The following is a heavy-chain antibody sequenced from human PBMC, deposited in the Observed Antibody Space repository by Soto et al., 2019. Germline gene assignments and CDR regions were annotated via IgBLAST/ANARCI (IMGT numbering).Heavy chain of an antibody. CDR1: VLRVSSFV. CDR2: IGTAGDT. Sequence: QPGSSAAFYREAWVLRVSSFVMYGLRKTTGKGLEWVSTIGTAGDTYYAVSVKGRFTISRDNAKNSLSLQMNSLRAGDTAVYFCARGQEVGAHFFDSWGQRTQVPVSS. J-gene: IGHJ4*02. CDR3: ARGQEVGAHFFDS. V-gene: IGHV3-13*01. D-gene: IGHD2-15*01.